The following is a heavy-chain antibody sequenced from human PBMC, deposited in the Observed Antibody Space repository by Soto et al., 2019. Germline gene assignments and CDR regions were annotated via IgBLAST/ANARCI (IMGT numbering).Heavy chain of an antibody. D-gene: IGHD5-12*01. CDR3: AAGGGLPRYY. CDR2: IYHSGST. CDR1: GGSISSGGYS. V-gene: IGHV4-30-2*01. Sequence: QLQLQESGSGLVKPSQTLSLTCAVSGGSISSGGYSWSWIRQPPGKGLEWIGYIYHSGSTYYNPSLKRRVTISVHRYKNQFSLKLSSVTAADTAVYYCAAGGGLPRYYWGQGTLVTVSS. J-gene: IGHJ4*02.